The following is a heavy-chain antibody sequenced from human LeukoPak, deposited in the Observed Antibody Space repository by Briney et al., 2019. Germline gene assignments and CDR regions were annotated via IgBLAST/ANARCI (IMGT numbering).Heavy chain of an antibody. Sequence: PSETLSLTCTVSGGSISSGSYYWSWIRQPAGKGLEWIGRIYTSGSTNYNPSLKSRVTISVDTSKNQFSLKLSSVTAADTAVYYCARDGMTGTLWGQGTLVTVSS. V-gene: IGHV4-61*02. CDR1: GGSISSGSYY. J-gene: IGHJ4*02. CDR2: IYTSGST. D-gene: IGHD3-9*01. CDR3: ARDGMTGTL.